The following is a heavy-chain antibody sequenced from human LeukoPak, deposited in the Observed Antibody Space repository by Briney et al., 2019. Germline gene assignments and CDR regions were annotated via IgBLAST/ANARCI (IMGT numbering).Heavy chain of an antibody. V-gene: IGHV3-30*04. D-gene: IGHD6-19*01. Sequence: GPSLRLSCAVSGFTFSRYGLHWVRQSPGKGLEWLAVISYDGRNKYYADSVKGRFTISRDNSKNTLYLQMNSLRTEDTAVYYCARVRGVLADTGYFDYWGQGTLVTVSS. CDR1: GFTFSRYG. CDR3: ARVRGVLADTGYFDY. J-gene: IGHJ4*02. CDR2: ISYDGRNK.